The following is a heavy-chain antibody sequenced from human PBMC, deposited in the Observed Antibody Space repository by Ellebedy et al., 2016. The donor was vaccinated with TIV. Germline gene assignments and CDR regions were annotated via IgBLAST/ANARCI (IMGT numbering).Heavy chain of an antibody. D-gene: IGHD3-16*02. Sequence: ASVKVSCKASGYTFTSYGISWVRQAPGQGLEWMGWISAYNGNTNYAQKLQGRVTMTTDTSTSTAYMELRSLRSDDTAVYYCARDLGYVWGSYRHDAFDIWGQGTMVTVSS. CDR2: ISAYNGNT. CDR3: ARDLGYVWGSYRHDAFDI. V-gene: IGHV1-18*01. CDR1: GYTFTSYG. J-gene: IGHJ3*02.